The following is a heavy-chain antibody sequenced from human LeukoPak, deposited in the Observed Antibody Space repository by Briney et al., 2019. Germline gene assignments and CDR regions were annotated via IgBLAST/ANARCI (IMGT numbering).Heavy chain of an antibody. V-gene: IGHV4-59*08. CDR1: GGSLSSYY. CDR2: IYYSGST. Sequence: SETLSLTCTVSGGSLSSYYWSWIRQPPGKGLEWIGYIYYSGSTNYNHSLKSRVTISVDTSKNQFSLKLSSVTAADTAVYYCARQTVLVGYATGLGFNYWGEGALVTVSS. J-gene: IGHJ4*02. D-gene: IGHD2-2*01. CDR3: ARQTVLVGYATGLGFNY.